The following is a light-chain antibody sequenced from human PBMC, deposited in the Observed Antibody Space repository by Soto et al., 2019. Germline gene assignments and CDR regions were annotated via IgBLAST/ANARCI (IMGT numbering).Light chain of an antibody. CDR2: DAS. CDR1: QSIASW. CDR3: QQYNTYE. J-gene: IGKJ1*01. V-gene: IGKV1-5*01. Sequence: DIQMTQSPSTLSASVGDRLTITCRASQSIASWLAWYQQKPGKAPELLIYDASTLKSGVPARFSGRGSVTDFTLTISDLQPDDLATYYCQQYNTYEFGQGTKVDIK.